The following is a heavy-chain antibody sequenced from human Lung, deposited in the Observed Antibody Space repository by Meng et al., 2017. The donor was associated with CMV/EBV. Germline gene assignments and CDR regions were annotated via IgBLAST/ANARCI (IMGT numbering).Heavy chain of an antibody. D-gene: IGHD6-6*01. CDR3: ARDQYSSSSPFDY. V-gene: IGHV4-39*07. CDR1: GGSISSSSYY. J-gene: IGHJ4*02. CDR2: IYYSGST. Sequence: QLQLQGSGPGLVQPSETLSLTCTVSGGSISSSSYYWGWIRQPPGKGLEWIGSIYYSGSTYYNPSLKSRVTISVDTSKNQFSLKLSSVTAADTAVYYCARDQYSSSSPFDYWGQGTLVTVSS.